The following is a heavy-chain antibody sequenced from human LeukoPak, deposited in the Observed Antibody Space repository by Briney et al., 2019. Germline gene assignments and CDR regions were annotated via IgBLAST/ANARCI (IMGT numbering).Heavy chain of an antibody. D-gene: IGHD6-6*01. CDR1: GFTFSSYA. Sequence: PGGSLRLSCAASGFTFSSYAMSWVRQAPGKGLEWVSAISGSGGSTYYADSVKGRFTISRDNSKNTLYLQMNSLRAEDTAAYYCARHPSIAAPGYYYYMDVWGKGTTVTVSS. CDR2: ISGSGGST. CDR3: ARHPSIAAPGYYYYMDV. J-gene: IGHJ6*03. V-gene: IGHV3-23*01.